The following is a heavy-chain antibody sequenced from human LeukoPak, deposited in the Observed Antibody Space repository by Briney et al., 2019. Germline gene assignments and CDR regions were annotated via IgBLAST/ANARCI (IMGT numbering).Heavy chain of an antibody. CDR1: GGPITNYY. J-gene: IGHJ6*02. CDR3: ARGRGSSSWYYYGMDV. CDR2: VYSSGST. Sequence: PSETLSLTCTVSGGPITNYYWSWIRRPPGKELEWIGYVYSSGSTNYSPSLKSRVTISVDTSHNQVSLNLNSVTAADTAVYYCARGRGSSSWYYYGMDVWGQGTTVTVSS. V-gene: IGHV4-59*08. D-gene: IGHD6-13*01.